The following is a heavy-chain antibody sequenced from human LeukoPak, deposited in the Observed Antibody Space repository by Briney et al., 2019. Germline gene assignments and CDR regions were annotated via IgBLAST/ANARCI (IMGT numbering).Heavy chain of an antibody. V-gene: IGHV4-39*07. CDR2: IYYSGTT. D-gene: IGHD4-11*01. CDR3: ARGPDYSGYYYSYYMDV. Sequence: SETLSLTCTVSGGSIGSSDSFWGWIRQPPGKGLEWIGSIYYSGTTYYNPSLKSRLTISVDTSKNHFSLKLTSVTAADTAVYFCARGPDYSGYYYSYYMDVWGKGTTVTVSS. CDR1: GGSIGSSDSF. J-gene: IGHJ6*03.